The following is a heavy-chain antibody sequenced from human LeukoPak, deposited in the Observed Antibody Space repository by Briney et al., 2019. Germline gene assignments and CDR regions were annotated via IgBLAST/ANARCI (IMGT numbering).Heavy chain of an antibody. CDR1: GFSFGSYV. CDR2: ISGSGGST. CDR3: SRDSDEAALDH. V-gene: IGHV3-23*01. Sequence: RGCLRLSCVAAGFSFGSYVMSWVRPAPGKGLGWVSAISGSGGSTYYADSVNDRFTVSRDNSKNTLYLQLNSLSAEDTAVYYRSRDSDEAALDHWGQGTLVTVSS. J-gene: IGHJ4*02. D-gene: IGHD3-10*01.